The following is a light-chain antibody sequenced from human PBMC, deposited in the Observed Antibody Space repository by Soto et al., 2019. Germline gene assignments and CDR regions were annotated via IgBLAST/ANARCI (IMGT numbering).Light chain of an antibody. CDR2: GAS. CDR1: QSVSSNY. J-gene: IGKJ2*01. V-gene: IGKV3-20*01. Sequence: EIVLTQSPGTLSLSPGERATLSCRASQSVSSNYLVWYQQKPGQAPRLLIYGASSRATGIPDRFSGGGSGTDFTLTISRLEPEDFAVYYCQQYGSSPTFGQGTKVEIK. CDR3: QQYGSSPT.